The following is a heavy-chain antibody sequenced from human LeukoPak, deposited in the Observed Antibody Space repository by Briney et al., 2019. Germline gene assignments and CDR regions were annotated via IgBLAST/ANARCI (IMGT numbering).Heavy chain of an antibody. Sequence: PSETLSLTCSVSGGSTSSYYWSWIRQPPGKGLEWIGYIYYSGSTNYNPSLKSRVTMSIDTSKNQFSLNLTSVTAADTAVYYCVRHPPRGYYGSADTFDIWGQGTMVTVSS. J-gene: IGHJ3*02. CDR2: IYYSGST. CDR1: GGSTSSYY. CDR3: VRHPPRGYYGSADTFDI. D-gene: IGHD3-10*01. V-gene: IGHV4-59*08.